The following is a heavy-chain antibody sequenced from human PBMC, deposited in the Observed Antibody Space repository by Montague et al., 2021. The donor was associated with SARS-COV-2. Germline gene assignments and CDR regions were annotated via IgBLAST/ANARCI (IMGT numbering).Heavy chain of an antibody. CDR1: GASISSGGFY. CDR2: IYYSGTT. CDR3: ARGLPYQMVAGASPNYSMDV. D-gene: IGHD2-15*01. V-gene: IGHV4-31*03. Sequence: TLSLTCTVSGASISSGGFYWSWLRQHPGKGLEWIGFIYYSGTTXHNPSLKSRLTISIDTSKNQFSLKLSSVTAADTAVYYCARGLPYQMVAGASPNYSMDVWGQGTMVTVSS. J-gene: IGHJ6*02.